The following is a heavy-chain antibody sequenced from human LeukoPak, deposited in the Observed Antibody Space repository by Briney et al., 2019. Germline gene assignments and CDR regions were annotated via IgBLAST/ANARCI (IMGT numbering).Heavy chain of an antibody. J-gene: IGHJ4*02. Sequence: GESLKISCKGYGYSFSSYWIALVRQAPRKGLEWMGVIYARDSRTTYSPSLPGEVTISADKSISTAYLQWSSLKASDTAIYYCARHLSSITSSPNYWGPGTLVTVSS. V-gene: IGHV5-51*01. D-gene: IGHD3-10*01. CDR2: IYARDSRT. CDR3: ARHLSSITSSPNY. CDR1: GYSFSSYW.